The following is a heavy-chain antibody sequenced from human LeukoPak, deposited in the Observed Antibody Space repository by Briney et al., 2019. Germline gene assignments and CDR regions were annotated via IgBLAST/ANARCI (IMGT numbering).Heavy chain of an antibody. D-gene: IGHD1-7*01. Sequence: PSQTLSLTCAVSGGSISSGDYYWSWIRQPPGKGLEWIGYIYYSGSTYYNPSLKSRVTISVDTSKNQFSLKLSSVTAADTAVYYCARDKGAILELRENWFDPWGQGTLVTVSS. J-gene: IGHJ5*02. CDR2: IYYSGST. CDR1: GGSISSGDYY. CDR3: ARDKGAILELRENWFDP. V-gene: IGHV4-30-4*08.